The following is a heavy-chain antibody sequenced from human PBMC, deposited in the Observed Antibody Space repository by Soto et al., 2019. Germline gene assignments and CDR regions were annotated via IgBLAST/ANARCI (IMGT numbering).Heavy chain of an antibody. CDR2: ISSGNPSI. CDR1: GFTISTYS. J-gene: IGHJ4*02. D-gene: IGHD1-26*01. V-gene: IGHV3-48*02. CDR3: ARGGWEHDY. Sequence: EVQLVDSGGGLVQPGGSLRLSCAASGFTISTYSMNWVRQAPGKGLAWIAYISSGNPSIHYADSVRGRFTISGDTAKNSLQRQMNSLRDDATAVYFCARGGWEHDYWGQGTLVTVSS.